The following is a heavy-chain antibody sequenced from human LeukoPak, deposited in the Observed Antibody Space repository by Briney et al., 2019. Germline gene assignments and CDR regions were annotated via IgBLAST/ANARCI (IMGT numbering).Heavy chain of an antibody. CDR2: IGADNGNT. CDR3: ARTRRYYDSGSYYDY. J-gene: IGHJ4*02. CDR1: GYTFTNYL. Sequence: ASVKVSCKTSGYTFTNYLITWVRQAPGQGLEWMGWIGADNGNTNYAQKLQGRVTMTTDTSTSTAYMELRSLRSDDTAMYYCARTRRYYDSGSYYDYWGQGTLVTVSS. D-gene: IGHD3-10*01. V-gene: IGHV1-18*01.